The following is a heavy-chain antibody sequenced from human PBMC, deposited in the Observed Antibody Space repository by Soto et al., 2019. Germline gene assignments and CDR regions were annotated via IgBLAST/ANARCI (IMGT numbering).Heavy chain of an antibody. J-gene: IGHJ4*02. V-gene: IGHV1-69*13. D-gene: IGHD4-17*01. CDR2: IIRIFGTT. CDR3: ARGWYYGDYRFDY. Sequence: AASVKVSCKASGGTFSGSAISWVRQAPGQGLEWMGGIIRIFGTTNYAQKFQGRVTITADESTSTAYMELSSLRSEDTAVYYCARGWYYGDYRFDYWGQGTQVTVSS. CDR1: GGTFSGSA.